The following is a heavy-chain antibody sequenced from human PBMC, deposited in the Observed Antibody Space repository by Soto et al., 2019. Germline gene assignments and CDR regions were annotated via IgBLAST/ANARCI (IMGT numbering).Heavy chain of an antibody. J-gene: IGHJ6*02. CDR3: ARHYICRGGDCYYYGMDV. CDR1: GYSFTKYG. D-gene: IGHD3-16*01. CDR2: IDPSDSYI. Sequence: GESLKISCKGSGYSFTKYGISWVRQMPGKGLEWMGRIDPSDSYINYSPSFQGHVTISADKSINTAYLQWSSLRASDTAIYYCARHYICRGGDCYYYGMDVWGQGTTVTVSS. V-gene: IGHV5-10-1*01.